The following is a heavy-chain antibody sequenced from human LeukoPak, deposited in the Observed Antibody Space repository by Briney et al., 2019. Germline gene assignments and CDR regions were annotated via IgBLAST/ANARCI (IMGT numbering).Heavy chain of an antibody. J-gene: IGHJ6*02. Sequence: PGGSLRLSCAASGFTFSSYAMHWVRQAPGKGLEWVAVISYDGSNKYYADSVKGRFTISRDNSKNTLYLQMNSLRAEDTAVYYCAKVGGSGYYYYYYGMDVWGQGTTVTVS. V-gene: IGHV3-30*04. CDR3: AKVGGSGYYYYYYGMDV. CDR2: ISYDGSNK. CDR1: GFTFSSYA. D-gene: IGHD3-22*01.